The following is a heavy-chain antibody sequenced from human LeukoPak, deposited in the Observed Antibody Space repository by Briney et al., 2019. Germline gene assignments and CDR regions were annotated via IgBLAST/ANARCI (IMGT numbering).Heavy chain of an antibody. Sequence: PGGSLRLSCAASGFTVNSNYMSWVRQAPGKGLEWVSGIKWDGGRTGYADSVKGRFTISRDNAKNSVYLQMNSLRAEDTALYYCARGSGSSWYFYFDYWGQGTLVTVSS. CDR3: ARGSGSSWYFYFDY. D-gene: IGHD6-13*01. J-gene: IGHJ4*02. CDR1: GFTVNSNY. CDR2: IKWDGGRT. V-gene: IGHV3-20*04.